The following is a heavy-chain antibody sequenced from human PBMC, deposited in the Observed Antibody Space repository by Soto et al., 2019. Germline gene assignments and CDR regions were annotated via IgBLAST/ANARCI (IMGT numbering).Heavy chain of an antibody. CDR1: GSTFRSSE. D-gene: IGHD4-17*01. CDR3: AKDFTVAGY. Sequence: GGSLRLSCAASGSTFRSSEMHWVRQAPGKGLEWVSYISKSSSVIYYADSVKGRFTISRDNAKNLLYLQMNSLRAEDTAVYYCAKDFTVAGYWGQGTLVTVSS. V-gene: IGHV3-48*03. J-gene: IGHJ4*02. CDR2: ISKSSSVI.